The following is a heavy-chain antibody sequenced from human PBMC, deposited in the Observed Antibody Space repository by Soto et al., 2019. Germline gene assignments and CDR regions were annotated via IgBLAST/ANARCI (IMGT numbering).Heavy chain of an antibody. CDR1: GCLFSSYW. CDR3: ARLRREGAIAPGYFDY. V-gene: IGHV5-51*01. J-gene: IGHJ4*02. CDR2: IYPGDSDT. D-gene: IGHD2-21*01. Sequence: GESLKISCKGSGCLFSSYWIGWVRQVPGKGLEWMGIIYPGDSDTRYSPSFEGQVTISADKSITTAYLQWSSLKASDTAMYFCARLRREGAIAPGYFDYWGQGTVVTVSS.